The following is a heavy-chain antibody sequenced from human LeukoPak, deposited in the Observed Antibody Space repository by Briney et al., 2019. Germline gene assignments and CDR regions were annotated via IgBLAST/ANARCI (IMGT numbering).Heavy chain of an antibody. V-gene: IGHV3-53*01. CDR2: IYTGGGR. CDR3: AKIGGNVVY. CDR1: GFTVSSYY. D-gene: IGHD4-23*01. Sequence: PGGSLRLSCAASGFTVSSYYMNWVRQAPGKELEWVSVIYTGGGRYYADSVRGRFTISRDTSRNMVFLQMNSLRVEDTAVYYCAKIGGNVVYWGQGTLVTVSS. J-gene: IGHJ4*02.